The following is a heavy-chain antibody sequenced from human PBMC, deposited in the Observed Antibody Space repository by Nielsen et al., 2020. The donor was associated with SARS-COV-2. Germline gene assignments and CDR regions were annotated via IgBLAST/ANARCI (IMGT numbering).Heavy chain of an antibody. Sequence: GGSLRLSCVASVFPFSSYVMTWVRQAPGKGLEWVSSVSGSGSDKYYAGSVKGRFTFSRDNSKNTLSLQMNSLRAEDTAVYYCARESLSFGGYFYGMDVWGQGTTVTVSS. D-gene: IGHD3-10*01. J-gene: IGHJ6*02. V-gene: IGHV3-23*01. CDR1: VFPFSSYV. CDR2: VSGSGSDK. CDR3: ARESLSFGGYFYGMDV.